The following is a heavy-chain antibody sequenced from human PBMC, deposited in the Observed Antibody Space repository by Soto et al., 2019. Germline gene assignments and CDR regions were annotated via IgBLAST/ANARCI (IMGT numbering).Heavy chain of an antibody. J-gene: IGHJ5*02. D-gene: IGHD5-12*01. CDR3: ARAPPYGYVTWFDP. CDR1: GGSISSYY. CDR2: IYYSGST. V-gene: IGHV4-59*01. Sequence: QVQLQESGPGLVKPSETLSLTCTVSGGSISSYYWSWIRQPQGKGLEWIGHIYYSGSTNYNPSLKSRVTTPVDTSKNQFSLKLSSVTAADTAVYYCARAPPYGYVTWFDPWGQGTLVTVSS.